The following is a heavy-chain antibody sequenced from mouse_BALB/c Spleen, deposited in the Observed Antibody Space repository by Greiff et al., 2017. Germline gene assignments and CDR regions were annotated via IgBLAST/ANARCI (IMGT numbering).Heavy chain of an antibody. CDR3: ARSYYYRGYFDV. CDR2: ISSGSSTI. D-gene: IGHD1-1*01. CDR1: GFTFSSFG. J-gene: IGHJ1*01. V-gene: IGHV5-17*02. Sequence: EVMLVESGGGLVQPGGSRKLSCAASGFTFSSFGMHWVRQAPEKGLEWVAYISSGSSTIYYADTVKGRFTISRDNPKNTLFLQMTSLRSEDTAMYYCARSYYYRGYFDVWGAGTTVTVSS.